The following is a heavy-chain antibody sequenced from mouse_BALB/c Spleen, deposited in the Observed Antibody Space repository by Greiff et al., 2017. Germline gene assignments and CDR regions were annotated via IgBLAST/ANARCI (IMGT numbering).Heavy chain of an antibody. Sequence: VQLQQSGPELVKPGASVKISCKASDYSFTGYIMNWVKQSHGKSLEWFGEINPYNGGTSYNQKFKGKATLTVDTSSSTAYMELHSLTSEDSLVYYCAKDTTATLYWYFDVWGAGTTVTVSS. CDR3: AKDTTATLYWYFDV. D-gene: IGHD1-2*01. J-gene: IGHJ1*01. CDR1: DYSFTGYI. CDR2: INPYNGGT. V-gene: IGHV1S9*01.